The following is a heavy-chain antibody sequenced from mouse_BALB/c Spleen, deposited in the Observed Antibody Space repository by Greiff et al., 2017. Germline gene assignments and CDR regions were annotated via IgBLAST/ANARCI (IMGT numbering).Heavy chain of an antibody. CDR3: TRLDWFAY. CDR2: IDPETGGT. J-gene: IGHJ3*01. CDR1: GYTFTDYE. Sequence: VQLQQSGAELVRPGASVTLSCKASGYTFTDYEMHWVKQTPVHGLEWIGAIDPETGGTAYNQKFKGKATLTADKSSSTAYMELRSLTSEDSAVYYCTRLDWFAYWGQGTLVTVSA. V-gene: IGHV1-15*01.